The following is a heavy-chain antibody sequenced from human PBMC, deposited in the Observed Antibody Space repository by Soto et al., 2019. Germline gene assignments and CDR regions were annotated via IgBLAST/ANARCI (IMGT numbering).Heavy chain of an antibody. CDR2: IIPIFGTA. CDR1: GGTCSSCP. J-gene: IGHJ4*02. D-gene: IGHD6-19*01. CDR3: ARGRGIAVGGFGFDY. V-gene: IGHV1-69*13. Sequence: SVKVSRKAAGGTCSSCPISRVLQAPGKGLEWMGGIIPIFGTANYAQKFQGRVTITADESTSTAYMELSSLRSEDTAVYYCARGRGIAVGGFGFDYWGQGTLVTVSS.